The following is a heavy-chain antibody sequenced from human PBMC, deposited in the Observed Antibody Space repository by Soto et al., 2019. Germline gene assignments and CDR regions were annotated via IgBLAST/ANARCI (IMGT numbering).Heavy chain of an antibody. CDR1: GYSFTSGW. D-gene: IGHD6-19*01. Sequence: PGESLNICCKGSGYSFTSGWRRGGRQMREEGVEWRGRSDPSDAYTNYSPSFQGHVTTSADKSISTAYLPWGSLKASDTAMYYCARLRQWLEYYYSGMDVWG. V-gene: IGHV5-10-1*01. J-gene: IGHJ6*02. CDR2: SDPSDAYT. CDR3: ARLRQWLEYYYSGMDV.